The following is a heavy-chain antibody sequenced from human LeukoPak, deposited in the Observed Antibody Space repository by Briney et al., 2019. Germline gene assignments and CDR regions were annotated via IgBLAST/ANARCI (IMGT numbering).Heavy chain of an antibody. D-gene: IGHD1-1*01. J-gene: IGHJ4*02. V-gene: IGHV3-7*01. Sequence: GGSLRLSCAASGFTFSGYWMSWGPQAPGKGRGWVANIKQEGMEKYYVDSVKVRFTISRDNAKNLLSLQMHRLRAEDTAVYYCASGGGGRWKPGGYYFDYWGQGTLVTVSS. CDR2: IKQEGMEK. CDR3: ASGGGGRWKPGGYYFDY. CDR1: GFTFSGYW.